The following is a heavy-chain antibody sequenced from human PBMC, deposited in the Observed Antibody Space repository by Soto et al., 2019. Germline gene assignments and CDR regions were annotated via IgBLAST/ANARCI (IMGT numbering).Heavy chain of an antibody. CDR1: GGTFSSYT. CDR2: IIPILGIA. D-gene: IGHD4-17*01. V-gene: IGHV1-69*08. Sequence: QVQLVQSGAEVKKPGSSVKVSCKASGGTFSSYTISWVRQAPGQGLEWMGRIIPILGIANYAQKFQGRVTITADKSTSTAYMELSSLRSEDTAVYYCARDPSYGDYPPPPNWGQGTLVTVSS. J-gene: IGHJ4*02. CDR3: ARDPSYGDYPPPPN.